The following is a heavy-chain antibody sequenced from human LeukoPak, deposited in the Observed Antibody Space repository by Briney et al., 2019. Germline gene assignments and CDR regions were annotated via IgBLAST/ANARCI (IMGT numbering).Heavy chain of an antibody. D-gene: IGHD3-9*01. Sequence: SQTLSLTCTVSGGSISSGGYHWRWIRQHPGKSLEWIGYIYYSGSTYYNPSLKSRVTISVDTSKNQFSLKLSSVTAADTAVYYCARGGEYDILTGYANWFDPWGQGTLVTVSS. CDR2: IYYSGST. CDR3: ARGGEYDILTGYANWFDP. CDR1: GGSISSGGYH. J-gene: IGHJ5*02. V-gene: IGHV4-31*03.